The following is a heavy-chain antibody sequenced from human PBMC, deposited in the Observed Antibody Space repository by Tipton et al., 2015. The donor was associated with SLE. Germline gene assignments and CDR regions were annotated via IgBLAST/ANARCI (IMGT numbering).Heavy chain of an antibody. Sequence: SLRLSCAASGFTFRTYAMSWVRRAPGKGLEWVSSISGSAASSYSAASVKGRFSISRDNAKNFLYLQMNSLRDEDTALYYCARDRRYSWAFDIWGQGTMVTVSS. CDR2: ISGSAASS. V-gene: IGHV3-23*01. CDR3: ARDRRYSWAFDI. J-gene: IGHJ3*02. D-gene: IGHD2-15*01. CDR1: GFTFRTYA.